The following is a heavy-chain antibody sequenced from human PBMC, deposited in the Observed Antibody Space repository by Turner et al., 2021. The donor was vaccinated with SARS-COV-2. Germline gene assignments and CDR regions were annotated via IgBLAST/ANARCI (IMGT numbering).Heavy chain of an antibody. CDR1: GYTFTSYG. CDR3: ATEGYCSSTSCYRGQYYYYGMDV. V-gene: IGHV1-18*04. CDR2: ISVYNGNT. J-gene: IGHJ6*02. D-gene: IGHD2-2*02. Sequence: QVQLVQSGAEVKKPGASVKVSCKASGYTFTSYGISWVRQAPGQGLEWMEWISVYNGNTNYARKLQGRVTMTTDTSTSTAYMELRSLRSDDTAVYYCATEGYCSSTSCYRGQYYYYGMDVWGQGTTVTVSS.